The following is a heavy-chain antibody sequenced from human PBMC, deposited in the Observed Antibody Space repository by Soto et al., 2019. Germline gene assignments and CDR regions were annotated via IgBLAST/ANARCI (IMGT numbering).Heavy chain of an antibody. V-gene: IGHV4-34*01. CDR2: INHSGST. CDR3: ARGPYWEQQLVGDY. Sequence: SETLSLTYAVYGGSVSGYYWSWIRQPPGKGLEWIGEINHSGSTNYNPSLKSRVTISVDTSKNQFSLKLSSVTAADTAVYYCARGPYWEQQLVGDYWGQGTLVTVSS. J-gene: IGHJ4*02. CDR1: GGSVSGYY. D-gene: IGHD6-13*01.